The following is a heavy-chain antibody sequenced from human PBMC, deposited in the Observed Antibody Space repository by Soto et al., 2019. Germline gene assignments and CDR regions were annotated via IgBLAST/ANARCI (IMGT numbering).Heavy chain of an antibody. CDR1: GFTFSSYG. D-gene: IGHD6-13*01. Sequence: GSLRLSCAASGFTFSSYGMHWVRQAPGKGLEWVAVISYDGSNKYYADSVKGRFTISRDNSKNTLYLQMNSLRAEDTAVYYCAKDGSSSWYAGFRYYYYGMDVWGQGTTVTVSS. CDR3: AKDGSSSWYAGFRYYYYGMDV. CDR2: ISYDGSNK. J-gene: IGHJ6*02. V-gene: IGHV3-30*18.